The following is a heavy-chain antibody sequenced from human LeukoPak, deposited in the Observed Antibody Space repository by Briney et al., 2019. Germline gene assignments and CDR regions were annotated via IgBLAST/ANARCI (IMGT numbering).Heavy chain of an antibody. J-gene: IGHJ4*02. D-gene: IGHD6-13*01. CDR2: IIPILGIA. Sequence: SVKVSCKASGGTFSSYAISWVRQAPGQGLEWMGRIIPILGIANYAQKFQGRVTITADKSTSTAYMELSSLRSEDTAVYYCATVGYSSSWFVIAVAGRYFDYWGQGTLVTVSS. CDR1: GGTFSSYA. CDR3: ATVGYSSSWFVIAVAGRYFDY. V-gene: IGHV1-69*04.